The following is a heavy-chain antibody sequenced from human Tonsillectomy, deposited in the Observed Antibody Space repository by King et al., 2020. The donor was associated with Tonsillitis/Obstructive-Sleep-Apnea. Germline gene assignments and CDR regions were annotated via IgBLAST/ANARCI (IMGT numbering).Heavy chain of an antibody. CDR2: INHSGTT. CDR1: GGSFSGYS. D-gene: IGHD1-1*01. V-gene: IGHV4-34*01. Sequence: VQLQQWGAGLLKPSETLSLTCAVYGGSFSGYSWSWIRQPPGKGLEWVGEINHSGTTNCNPSLKSRVTISVDTSKNHFSLKLTSVTAADTAMYYCALQTRFYYRDVWDIGTTVTVSS. CDR3: ALQTRFYYRDV. J-gene: IGHJ6*03.